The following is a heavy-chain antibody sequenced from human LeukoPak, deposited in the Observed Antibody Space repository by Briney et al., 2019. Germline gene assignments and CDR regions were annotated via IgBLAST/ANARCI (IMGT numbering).Heavy chain of an antibody. CDR3: ASTRIPAAEVDS. D-gene: IGHD6-13*01. Sequence: SETLSLACTVSGGSISSYYWNWIRQPPGMGLEWIGYMSYSGTTNYNPSLKSRVTISVDTSKNQFSLKLTSVTAADTAVYFCASTRIPAAEVDSWGQGALVTVSS. J-gene: IGHJ4*02. V-gene: IGHV4-59*01. CDR2: MSYSGTT. CDR1: GGSISSYY.